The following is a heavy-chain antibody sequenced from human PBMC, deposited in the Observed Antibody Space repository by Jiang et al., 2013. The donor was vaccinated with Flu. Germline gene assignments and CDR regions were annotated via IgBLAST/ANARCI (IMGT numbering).Heavy chain of an antibody. CDR3: ASSDYYDSSGYYLKAPHYYYYGMDV. CDR1: GGSISSYY. D-gene: IGHD3-22*01. V-gene: IGHV4-59*01. J-gene: IGHJ6*02. CDR2: IYYSGST. Sequence: GLVKPSETLSLTCTVSGGSISSYYWSWIRQPPGKGLEWIGYIYYSGSTNYNPSLKSRVTISVDMSKNQFSLKLSSVTAADTAVYYCASSDYYDSSGYYLKAPHYYYYGMDVWGQGTTVTVSS.